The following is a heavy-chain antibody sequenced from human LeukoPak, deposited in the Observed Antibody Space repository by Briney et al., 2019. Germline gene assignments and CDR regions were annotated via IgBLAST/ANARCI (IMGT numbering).Heavy chain of an antibody. D-gene: IGHD2/OR15-2a*01. CDR2: MNPNSGNT. V-gene: IGHV1-8*01. J-gene: IGHJ4*02. Sequence: GASVTVSCKGSGYSITSYDINWVRQATGQGREWMGWMNPNSGNTGYAQKFQGRVIFTRNTSISTAYMELSSLRSEDTAVYYCARGQFSRDFDYWGQGTLVTVSS. CDR3: ARGQFSRDFDY. CDR1: GYSITSYD.